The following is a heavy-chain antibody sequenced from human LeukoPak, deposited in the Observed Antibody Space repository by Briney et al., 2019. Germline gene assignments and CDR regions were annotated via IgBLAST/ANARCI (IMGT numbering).Heavy chain of an antibody. CDR2: INHSGST. J-gene: IGHJ4*02. CDR3: ARHPSRRLGLKYYYGSGSYYFDY. V-gene: IGHV4-34*01. D-gene: IGHD3-10*01. Sequence: KSGGSLRLSCAASGFTVSSNYMSWIRQPPGKGLEWIGEINHSGSTNYNPSLKSRVTISVDTSKNQFSLKLSSVTAADTAVYYCARHPSRRLGLKYYYGSGSYYFDYWGQGTLVTVSS. CDR1: GFTVSSNY.